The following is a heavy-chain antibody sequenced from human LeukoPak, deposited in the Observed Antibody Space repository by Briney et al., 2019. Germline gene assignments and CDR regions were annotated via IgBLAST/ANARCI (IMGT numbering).Heavy chain of an antibody. V-gene: IGHV3-48*01. CDR1: GFTFSSYS. CDR2: IGISSGNT. CDR3: ARDTKYASYN. Sequence: GGSLRLSCAASGFTFSSYSMNWVRQAPGKGLEWISYIGISSGNTKYAHSVKGRFTISGDKAKNSVYLQMNSLRVEDTAVYYCARDTKYASYNWGQGTLVTLSS. J-gene: IGHJ4*02. D-gene: IGHD2-2*01.